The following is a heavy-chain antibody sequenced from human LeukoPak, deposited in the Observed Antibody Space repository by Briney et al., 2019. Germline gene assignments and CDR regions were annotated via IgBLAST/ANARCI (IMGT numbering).Heavy chain of an antibody. J-gene: IGHJ6*04. V-gene: IGHV1-69*06. CDR3: ARGRGFGELWNDYYYDDLDV. CDR2: IIPIFGTA. Sequence: SVTVSCKASGGTFSSYAISWVRQAPGQGIEWMGGIIPIFGTANYAQKLQGRVTINADKSTSTAYMELSSLRSKDTAVYYCARGRGFGELWNDYYYDDLDVWGKGTTVTVSS. CDR1: GGTFSSYA. D-gene: IGHD3-10*01.